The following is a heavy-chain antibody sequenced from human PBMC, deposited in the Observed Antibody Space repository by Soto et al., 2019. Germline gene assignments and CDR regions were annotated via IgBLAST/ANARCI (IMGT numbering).Heavy chain of an antibody. CDR3: AREGAAPYYYYGMDV. Sequence: QVQLVQSRGEVKKPGASVKVSCKTSGYSFTTYGISWVRQAPGQGLEWMGWISGYNGNTNYAQKLKGRLTMTTDTPTSTAYMELRRLTSDDPAVYYCAREGAAPYYYYGMDVWGQGSTVTVSS. V-gene: IGHV1-18*01. CDR2: ISGYNGNT. J-gene: IGHJ6*02. D-gene: IGHD6-25*01. CDR1: GYSFTTYG.